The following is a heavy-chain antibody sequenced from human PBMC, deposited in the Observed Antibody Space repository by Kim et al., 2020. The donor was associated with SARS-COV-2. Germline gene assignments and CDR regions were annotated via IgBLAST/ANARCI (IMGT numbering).Heavy chain of an antibody. V-gene: IGHV3-11*01. J-gene: IGHJ6*02. Sequence: GGSLRLSCAASGFTFSDYYMSWIRQAPGKGLEWVSYISSSGSTIYYADSVKGRFTISGDNAKNSLYLQMNSLRAEDTAVYYCARGNGYCGGDCYTDWGYYYYGMDVWGQGTTVTVSS. CDR2: ISSSGSTI. CDR3: ARGNGYCGGDCYTDWGYYYYGMDV. D-gene: IGHD2-21*02. CDR1: GFTFSDYY.